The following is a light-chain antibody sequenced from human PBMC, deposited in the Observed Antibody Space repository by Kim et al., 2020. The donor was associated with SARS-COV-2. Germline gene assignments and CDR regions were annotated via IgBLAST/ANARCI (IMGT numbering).Light chain of an antibody. CDR1: QSLLYKSNSKNY. CDR2: WAS. Sequence: ATINCKSRQSLLYKSNSKNYLSWFQQKPGQPPKLLISWASSRESGVPDRFSGNGSGTDFSLTITSLQAEDVAVYYCQQYYYGPRTFGQGTKVDIK. CDR3: QQYYYGPRT. V-gene: IGKV4-1*01. J-gene: IGKJ1*01.